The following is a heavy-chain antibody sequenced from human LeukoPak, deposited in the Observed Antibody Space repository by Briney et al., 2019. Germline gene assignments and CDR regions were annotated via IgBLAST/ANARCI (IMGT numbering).Heavy chain of an antibody. J-gene: IGHJ6*02. CDR2: IYHSGST. CDR1: GGSISSGGYY. V-gene: IGHV4-30-2*01. D-gene: IGHD3-22*01. Sequence: PSQTLSLTCTVSGGSISSGGYYWSWIRQPPGKGLEWIGYIYHSGSTNYNPSLKSRVTISVDTSKNQFSLKLSSVTAADTAVYYCARNYDSSGYRSLGYYYGMDVWGQGTTVTVSS. CDR3: ARNYDSSGYRSLGYYYGMDV.